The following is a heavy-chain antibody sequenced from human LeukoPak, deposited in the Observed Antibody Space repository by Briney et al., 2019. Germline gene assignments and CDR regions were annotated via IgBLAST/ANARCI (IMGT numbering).Heavy chain of an antibody. CDR1: GFTFSSYW. Sequence: GGSLRLSCAASGFTFSSYWMSWVRQAPGRGLEWVANIKQDGSEKYYVDSVKGRFTISRDNAKNSLYMQMNSLRAEDTAVYYCGRSAAADFFDYWGQGTLVTVSS. V-gene: IGHV3-7*03. CDR3: GRSAAADFFDY. CDR2: IKQDGSEK. J-gene: IGHJ4*02. D-gene: IGHD6-13*01.